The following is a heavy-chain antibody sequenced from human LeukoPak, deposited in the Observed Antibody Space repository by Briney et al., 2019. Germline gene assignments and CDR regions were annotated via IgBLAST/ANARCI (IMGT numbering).Heavy chain of an antibody. J-gene: IGHJ1*01. CDR2: IYSAGRT. CDR3: ARVGCSGGSCYSQYFQH. Sequence: GGSPRLSCAASGFTVSTNYMSWVRQAPGKGLEWVSLIYSAGRTNYADSAKGRFTIFRDDSTNTLYLQMNSLRADDTAVYYCARVGCSGGSCYSQYFQHWGQGTLVTVSS. CDR1: GFTVSTNY. V-gene: IGHV3-53*01. D-gene: IGHD2-15*01.